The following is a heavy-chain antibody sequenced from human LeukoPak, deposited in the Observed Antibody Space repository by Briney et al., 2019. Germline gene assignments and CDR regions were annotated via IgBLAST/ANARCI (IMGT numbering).Heavy chain of an antibody. V-gene: IGHV3-7*05. Sequence: GGSLRLSCAASRFTFRNYWMSWARQLAGKGLEWVANINQGGSEKYYLNSVKGRFTISRDNAKNSLYLQMISLRADDTAIYYCVRDGSGYDYWGQGTLVTVSS. CDR1: RFTFRNYW. CDR3: VRDGSGYDY. J-gene: IGHJ4*02. CDR2: INQGGSEK. D-gene: IGHD6-19*01.